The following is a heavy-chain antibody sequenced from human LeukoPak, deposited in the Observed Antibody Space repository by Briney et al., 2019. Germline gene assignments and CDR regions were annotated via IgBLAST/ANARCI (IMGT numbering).Heavy chain of an antibody. V-gene: IGHV4-34*12. J-gene: IGHJ4*02. CDR1: GGSFNGYS. CDR3: ARHLGSSGYSGYYFDY. CDR2: ILHTGAT. D-gene: IGHD3-22*01. Sequence: SETLSLTCAVYGGSFNGYSWSWIRQTPEKGLEWIGEILHTGATNYNPSLKSRVTISVDTSKNQFSLKLSSVTAADTAVYYCARHLGSSGYSGYYFDYWGQGTLVTVSS.